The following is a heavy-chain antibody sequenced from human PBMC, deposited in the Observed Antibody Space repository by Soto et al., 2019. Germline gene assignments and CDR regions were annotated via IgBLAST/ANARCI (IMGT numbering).Heavy chain of an antibody. Sequence: QVQLVQSGAEVKKPGASVKVSCKPSGYSFTDYYIQWLRQAPGPGLEWMGWINPNDGGTNYAQKLQGRAAVTTQTSIGTDYMELNSQTSDDTAIYYCARDPWDDGGVTLDYWGQGTLVTVSS. D-gene: IGHD1-1*01. CDR3: ARDPWDDGGVTLDY. CDR2: INPNDGGT. CDR1: GYSFTDYY. J-gene: IGHJ4*01. V-gene: IGHV1-2*02.